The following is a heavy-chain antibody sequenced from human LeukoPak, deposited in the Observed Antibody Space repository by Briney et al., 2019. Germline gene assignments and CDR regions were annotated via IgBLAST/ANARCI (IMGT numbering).Heavy chain of an antibody. J-gene: IGHJ6*03. CDR3: ARGDLWYYYMDV. Sequence: TSVKVSCKASGYTFTGYYVYWVRQAPGQGLEWMGRINPNSGGTNYAQKFQGRVTMTRDASISTAYMELSRLRSDDTAVYYCARGDLWYYYMDVWSKGTTVTVSS. CDR1: GYTFTGYY. CDR2: INPNSGGT. D-gene: IGHD2-21*01. V-gene: IGHV1-2*06.